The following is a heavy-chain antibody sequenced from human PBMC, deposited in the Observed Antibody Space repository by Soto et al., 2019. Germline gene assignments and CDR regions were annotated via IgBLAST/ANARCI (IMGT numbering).Heavy chain of an antibody. J-gene: IGHJ4*02. D-gene: IGHD1-26*01. V-gene: IGHV3-23*01. CDR3: ARRGSGSYYDY. Sequence: EVQLLESGGGLVQPGGSLRLSCAASGFTFSSYAMRWVRQAPVKGLEWVSAISGSGDSTYYADSVKGRFTISRDNSKNTLYRQMNGLRAEDTAVYYCARRGSGSYYDYWGQGTLVTVSS. CDR1: GFTFSSYA. CDR2: ISGSGDST.